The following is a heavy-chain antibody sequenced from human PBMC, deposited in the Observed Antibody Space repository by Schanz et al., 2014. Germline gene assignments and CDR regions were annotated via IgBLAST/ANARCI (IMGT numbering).Heavy chain of an antibody. CDR2: ISYDGNNK. J-gene: IGHJ6*03. V-gene: IGHV3-30*03. CDR3: ARDHQWLARYYMDV. D-gene: IGHD6-19*01. CDR1: GFTFNNYG. Sequence: QVDLVESGGGVVQPGRSLRLSCVASGFTFNNYGMHWVRQAPGKGLGWVAVISYDGNNKYFADSVKGRFTISRDNSKNTLYLQMNSLRAEDTAVYYCARDHQWLARYYMDVWGKGTTVSVSS.